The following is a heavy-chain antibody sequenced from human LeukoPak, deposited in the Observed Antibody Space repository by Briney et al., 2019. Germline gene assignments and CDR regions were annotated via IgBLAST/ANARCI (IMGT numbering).Heavy chain of an antibody. V-gene: IGHV3-30*02. Sequence: PGGSLRLSCEVSGFTFSAYGIHWVRQSPGKGLEWVAFVRYDGRDKFYADSVKGRFIVSKDNSRTTLQLQMNSLRSEDTAVYFCARRGARDIWYFAYWGQGIRVTVSS. CDR2: VRYDGRDK. D-gene: IGHD2-21*01. CDR1: GFTFSAYG. J-gene: IGHJ4*02. CDR3: ARRGARDIWYFAY.